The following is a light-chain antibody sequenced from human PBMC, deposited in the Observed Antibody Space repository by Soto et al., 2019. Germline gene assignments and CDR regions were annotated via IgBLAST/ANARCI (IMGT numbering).Light chain of an antibody. CDR3: SSYTGSSYYV. Sequence: QSVLTQPASVSGSPGQSITISCTGTSSDVGSYDYVSWYQQHPGKAPKLMIYEVSNRPSGVSNRFSGSKSGNTASLTISGLQAEDEADYYCSSYTGSSYYVFGSGTKVTVL. J-gene: IGLJ1*01. V-gene: IGLV2-14*01. CDR2: EVS. CDR1: SSDVGSYDY.